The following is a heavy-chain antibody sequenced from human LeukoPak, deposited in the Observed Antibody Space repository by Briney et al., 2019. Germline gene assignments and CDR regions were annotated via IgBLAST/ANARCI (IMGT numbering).Heavy chain of an antibody. CDR3: AKDTRYYDSSGYYRLDY. CDR1: GFIFSSYA. Sequence: GGSLRLSCAASGFIFSSYAMSWVRQAPGRGLEWVSSLSGSGSTTYYADSVKGRFTISRDSSKNTLYLQMYSLRAEDTAVYYCAKDTRYYDSSGYYRLDYWGQGTLVTVSS. J-gene: IGHJ4*02. D-gene: IGHD3-22*01. V-gene: IGHV3-23*01. CDR2: LSGSGSTT.